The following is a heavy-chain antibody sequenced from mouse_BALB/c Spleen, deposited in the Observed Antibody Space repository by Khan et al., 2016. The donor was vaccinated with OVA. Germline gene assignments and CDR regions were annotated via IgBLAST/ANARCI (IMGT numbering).Heavy chain of an antibody. Sequence: EVQLQESGPGLVKPSQSLSLTCTVTGYSITSDYAWNWIRQFPGNKLEWMGYISYSGSTSYNPSLKSRISITRDTSKNQFFLQLNSVTTEDTATCSCARGNYYGDAMDYWGQGTSVTVSS. J-gene: IGHJ4*01. CDR2: ISYSGST. CDR1: GYSITSDYA. CDR3: ARGNYYGDAMDY. D-gene: IGHD1-1*01. V-gene: IGHV3-2*02.